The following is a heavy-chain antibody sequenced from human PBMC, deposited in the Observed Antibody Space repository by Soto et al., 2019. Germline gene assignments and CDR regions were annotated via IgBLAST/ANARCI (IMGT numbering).Heavy chain of an antibody. CDR1: GGSFSGYY. Sequence: QVQLQQWGAGLLKPSETLSLTCAVYGGSFSGYYWSWIRQPPGKGLEWIGEINHSGSTNYNPSLKSRVTISVDTSKNQFSLKLSSVTAADTAVYYCARKYCSGGSCQSTVDYYFDYWGQGTLVTVSS. CDR2: INHSGST. CDR3: ARKYCSGGSCQSTVDYYFDY. J-gene: IGHJ4*02. V-gene: IGHV4-34*01. D-gene: IGHD2-15*01.